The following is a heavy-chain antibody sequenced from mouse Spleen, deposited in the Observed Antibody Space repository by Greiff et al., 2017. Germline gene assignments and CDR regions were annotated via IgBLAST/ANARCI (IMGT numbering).Heavy chain of an antibody. J-gene: IGHJ2*01. CDR1: GFTFSSYG. V-gene: IGHV5-9-2*01. CDR2: ISGGGSYT. CDR3: ARHKTEYYFDY. Sequence: EVKLVESGGGLVKPGGSLKLSCAASGFTFSSYGMSWVRQTPEKRLEWVATISGGGSYTYYPDSVKGRFTISRDNAKNNLYLQMSSLRSEDTALYYCARHKTEYYFDYWGQGTTLTVSS.